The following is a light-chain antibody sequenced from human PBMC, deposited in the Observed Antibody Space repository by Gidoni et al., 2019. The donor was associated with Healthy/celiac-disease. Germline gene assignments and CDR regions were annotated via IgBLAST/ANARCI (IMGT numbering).Light chain of an antibody. Sequence: DIQMTQTPSSLSASVGDRVTITCRASQGISNYLAWYQQKPGKVPKLLIYAASTLQSGVPSRCSGSGSGTDFTLPISSLQPEDVATYYCQKYNSALTLTFGQGTKVEIK. CDR1: QGISNY. J-gene: IGKJ1*01. CDR2: AAS. V-gene: IGKV1-27*01. CDR3: QKYNSALTLT.